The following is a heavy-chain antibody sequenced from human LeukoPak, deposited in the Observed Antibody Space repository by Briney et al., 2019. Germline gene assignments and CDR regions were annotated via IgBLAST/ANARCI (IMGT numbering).Heavy chain of an antibody. D-gene: IGHD3-16*01. CDR2: INHSGST. J-gene: IGHJ5*02. CDR1: GGSFSGYY. Sequence: PSETLSLTCAVYGGSFSGYYWSWIRQPPGKGLEWIGEINHSGSTNYNPSLKSRVTISVDTSKNQFSLKLSSVTAADTAVYYCARLGVVGWFDPWGQGTLVTVSS. V-gene: IGHV4-34*01. CDR3: ARLGVVGWFDP.